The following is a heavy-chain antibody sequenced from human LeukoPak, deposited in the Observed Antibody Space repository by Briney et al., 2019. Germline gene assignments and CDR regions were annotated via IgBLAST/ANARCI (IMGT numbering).Heavy chain of an antibody. J-gene: IGHJ5*02. CDR3: ARLGPNWFDP. CDR1: GGSFSGYY. Sequence: PAETLSLTCAVYGGSFSGYYWSWIRQPPGKGLEWIGEINYSGSTNYNPSLKSRVTISVDTSKNQFSLKLSSVTAADTAVYYCARLGPNWFDPWGQGTLVTVSS. D-gene: IGHD3-16*01. CDR2: INYSGST. V-gene: IGHV4-34*01.